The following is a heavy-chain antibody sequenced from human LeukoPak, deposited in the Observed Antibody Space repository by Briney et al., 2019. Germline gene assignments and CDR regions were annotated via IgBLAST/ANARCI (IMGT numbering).Heavy chain of an antibody. V-gene: IGHV3-33*01. Sequence: GRSPRLSCTASGFNLSVYGMHWVRQAPGKGLEWVAVMWHDGSNKHYADSVKGRCTMSRDKSKNTLYLEMNSLRGEDTAVYYCARAKGDLIDYWGQGTMVIVSS. CDR3: ARAKGDLIDY. CDR2: MWHDGSNK. D-gene: IGHD2-21*02. CDR1: GFNLSVYG. J-gene: IGHJ4*02.